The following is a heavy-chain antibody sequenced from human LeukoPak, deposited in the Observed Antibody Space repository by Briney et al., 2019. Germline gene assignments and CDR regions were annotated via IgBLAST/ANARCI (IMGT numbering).Heavy chain of an antibody. V-gene: IGHV3-7*01. J-gene: IGHJ4*02. CDR1: GFTFSSYW. D-gene: IGHD5-24*01. CDR2: IKQYGSEK. CDR3: ARVWAARWLQFPFL. Sequence: GGSLRLSCAASGFTFSSYWMSWVRQAPGKGLEWVANIKQYGSEKYYVDSVKGRFTISRDNAKNSLYLQMNSLRAEDTAVYYCARVWAARWLQFPFLWGQGTLVTVSS.